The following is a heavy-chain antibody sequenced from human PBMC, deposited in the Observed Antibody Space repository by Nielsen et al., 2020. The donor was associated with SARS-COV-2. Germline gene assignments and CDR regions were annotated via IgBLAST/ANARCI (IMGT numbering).Heavy chain of an antibody. J-gene: IGHJ3*02. D-gene: IGHD1-26*01. V-gene: IGHV1-3*01. CDR2: INAGNGNT. CDR3: ARDRERELAAFDI. Sequence: WVRQAPGQRLEWMGWINAGNGNTKYSQKFQGRVTITRDTSASTAYMELSSLRSEDTAVYYCARDRERELAAFDIWGQGTMVTVSS.